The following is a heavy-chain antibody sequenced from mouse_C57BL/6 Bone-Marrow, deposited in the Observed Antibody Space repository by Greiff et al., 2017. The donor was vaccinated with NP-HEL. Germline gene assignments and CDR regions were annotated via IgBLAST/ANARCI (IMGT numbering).Heavy chain of an antibody. V-gene: IGHV5-12*01. J-gene: IGHJ4*01. D-gene: IGHD1-1*01. CDR2: IRNGGGST. Sequence: EVKLVESGGGLVQPGGSLKLSCAASGFTFSDYYMYWVRQTPEKRLEWVAYIRNGGGSTYYTDTVQSRFTLSRDNAKNTLYLQMSRLMAEDTASYYCASPYGSSSHYYAMDYWGQGTSVTVSS. CDR1: GFTFSDYY. CDR3: ASPYGSSSHYYAMDY.